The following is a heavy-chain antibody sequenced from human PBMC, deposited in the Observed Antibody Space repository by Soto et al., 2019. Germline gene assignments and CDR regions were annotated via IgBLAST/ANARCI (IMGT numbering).Heavy chain of an antibody. CDR3: ARAPRGNYGYPSYFDY. V-gene: IGHV1-18*01. J-gene: IGHJ4*02. CDR2: ISAYNGNT. Sequence: GASVKVSCTASGYTFTSYGISWVRQAPGQGLEWMGWISAYNGNTNCAQKLQGRVTMTTDTSTSTAYMELRSLRSDDTAVYYCARAPRGNYGYPSYFDYWGQGTLVTVSS. CDR1: GYTFTSYG. D-gene: IGHD3-10*01.